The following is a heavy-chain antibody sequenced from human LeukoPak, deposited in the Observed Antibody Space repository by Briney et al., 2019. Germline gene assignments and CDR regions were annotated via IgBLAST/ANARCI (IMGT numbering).Heavy chain of an antibody. Sequence: SGTLSLTCAVSGGSISSSNWWSWVRQPPGKGLEWIGEIYHSGSTNYNPSLKSRVTISVDTSKNQFSLKLSSVTAADTAVYYCARDGYDHYYYYYGMDVWGQGTTVTVSS. CDR1: GGSISSSNW. J-gene: IGHJ6*02. CDR3: ARDGYDHYYYYYGMDV. D-gene: IGHD5-18*01. V-gene: IGHV4-4*02. CDR2: IYHSGST.